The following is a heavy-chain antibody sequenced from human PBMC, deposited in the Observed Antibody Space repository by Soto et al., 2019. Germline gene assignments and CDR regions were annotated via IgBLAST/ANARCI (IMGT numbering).Heavy chain of an antibody. Sequence: GASVKVSCKASGYTFTAYYIHWARQGPGRGLEWVGWINPNSGGTYYAQKFQAWSTMTRDTSISTAYLELSGLTSNDTAVYYCARANTIRPYYFNMDVWGQGTTVTVSS. D-gene: IGHD3-22*01. CDR2: INPNSGGT. V-gene: IGHV1-2*04. CDR1: GYTFTAYY. CDR3: ARANTIRPYYFNMDV. J-gene: IGHJ6*02.